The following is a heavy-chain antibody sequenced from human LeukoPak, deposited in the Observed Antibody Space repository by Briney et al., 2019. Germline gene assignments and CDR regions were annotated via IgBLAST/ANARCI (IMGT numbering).Heavy chain of an antibody. CDR2: ISHSGIST. J-gene: IGHJ4*02. CDR3: AKQVAVAGIDY. Sequence: GGSLRLSCAASGFTFSSYAMSWVRQAPGKGLEWVSHISHSGISTYYADSVKGRFTVSRDNSKNTLYLQMNSLRAEDTALYYCAKQVAVAGIDYWGQGTLVTVSS. D-gene: IGHD6-19*01. CDR1: GFTFSSYA. V-gene: IGHV3-23*01.